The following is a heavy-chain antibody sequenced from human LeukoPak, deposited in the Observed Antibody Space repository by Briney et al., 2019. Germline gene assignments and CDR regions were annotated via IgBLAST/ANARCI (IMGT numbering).Heavy chain of an antibody. V-gene: IGHV1-8*01. CDR2: MNPNSGNT. CDR1: GYTFTSYD. D-gene: IGHD3-10*01. J-gene: IGHJ6*02. CDR3: ARTSYGSGSYYSYGMDV. Sequence: ASVKVSCKASGYTFTSYDINWVRQATGQGLEWMGWMNPNSGNTGYAQKFQGRVTMTRNTSISTAYMELSSLRSEDTAVYYCARTSYGSGSYYSYGMDVWGQGTTVTVSS.